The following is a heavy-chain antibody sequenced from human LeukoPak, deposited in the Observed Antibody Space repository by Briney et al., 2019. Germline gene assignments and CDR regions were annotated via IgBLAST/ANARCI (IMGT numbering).Heavy chain of an antibody. D-gene: IGHD3-10*01. Sequence: GGSLRLSCAASGLTFSIYSMDWVRQAPGKGLEWVSYISSSSSTIYYADSVKGRFTISRDNAKNSLYLQMHRLRDEDTAVYYCARDVRLRGVIIHALDYWGQGTLVTVSS. CDR1: GLTFSIYS. J-gene: IGHJ4*02. CDR3: ARDVRLRGVIIHALDY. CDR2: ISSSSSTI. V-gene: IGHV3-48*02.